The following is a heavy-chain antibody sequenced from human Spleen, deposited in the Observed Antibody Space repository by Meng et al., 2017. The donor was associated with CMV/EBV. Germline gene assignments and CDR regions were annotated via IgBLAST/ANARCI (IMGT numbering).Heavy chain of an antibody. J-gene: IGHJ3*02. CDR3: ARFLCCSSSGSPYAFDI. D-gene: IGHD2-2*01. CDR1: GFTFRNYN. Sequence: GESLKISCAASGFTFRNYNMNWIRQAPGKGLEWLSYISSSGSTISYADSVRGRFTISRDNAKNSLFLQMNSLRAEDTAVYYCARFLCCSSSGSPYAFDIWGQGTVVTVSS. V-gene: IGHV3-11*01. CDR2: ISSSGSTI.